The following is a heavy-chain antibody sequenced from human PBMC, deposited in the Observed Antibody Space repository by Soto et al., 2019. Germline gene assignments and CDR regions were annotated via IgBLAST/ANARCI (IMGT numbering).Heavy chain of an antibody. Sequence: ASVKVSCKSSGYTFTGYYIRWVRQAPGQGLEWMGWIHPNLGGTDHAQKFQGRVTLTRDTSVNTAYMELCHLTSDGTAIYYCGRCRNSFWSGSPLDAYGTDVWGQGTTVSVSS. D-gene: IGHD3-3*01. CDR2: IHPNLGGT. V-gene: IGHV1-2*02. CDR3: GRCRNSFWSGSPLDAYGTDV. CDR1: GYTFTGYY. J-gene: IGHJ6*02.